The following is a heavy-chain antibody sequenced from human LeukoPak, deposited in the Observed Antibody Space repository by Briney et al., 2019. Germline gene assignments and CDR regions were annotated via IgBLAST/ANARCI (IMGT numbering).Heavy chain of an antibody. CDR2: ITGSGGNT. V-gene: IGHV3-23*01. CDR3: AKWGDYDVLTGYYVSDY. D-gene: IGHD3-9*01. Sequence: PGGSLRLSCAASGFTFSNYAMSWVRQAPGKGLEWVSAITGSGGNTYYADSVKGRFTISRDNSKNTVFLQMNSLRAEDTAVYHCAKWGDYDVLTGYYVSDYWGQGTLVTVSS. J-gene: IGHJ4*02. CDR1: GFTFSNYA.